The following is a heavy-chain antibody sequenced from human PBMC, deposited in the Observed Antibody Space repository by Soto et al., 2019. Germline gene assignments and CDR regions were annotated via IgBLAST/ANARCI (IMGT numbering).Heavy chain of an antibody. CDR3: ARPGDYDFWSGYL. V-gene: IGHV3-21*01. D-gene: IGHD3-3*01. J-gene: IGHJ4*02. CDR1: GFTFSSYS. CDR2: ISSSSSYI. Sequence: PVGSLRLSCAASGFTFSSYSMNWVRQAPGKGLEWVSSISSSSSYIYYADSVKGRFTISRDNAKNSLYLQMNSLRAEDTAVYYCARPGDYDFWSGYLWGQGTQVTVSS.